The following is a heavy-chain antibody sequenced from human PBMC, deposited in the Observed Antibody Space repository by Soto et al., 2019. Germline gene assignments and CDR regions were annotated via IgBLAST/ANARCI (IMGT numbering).Heavy chain of an antibody. J-gene: IGHJ4*02. Sequence: PSETLSLTCTVSGGSISSGDYYWSWIRQPPGKGLEWIGYIYYSGSTYYNPSLKSRVTISVDTSKNQFSLKLSSVTAADTAVYYCVIAHCTNGVCSGIDYWGQGTLVTVSS. D-gene: IGHD2-8*01. V-gene: IGHV4-30-4*01. CDR2: IYYSGST. CDR1: GGSISSGDYY. CDR3: VIAHCTNGVCSGIDY.